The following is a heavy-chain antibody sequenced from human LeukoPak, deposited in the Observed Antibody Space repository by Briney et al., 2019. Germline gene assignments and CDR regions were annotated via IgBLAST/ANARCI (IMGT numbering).Heavy chain of an antibody. D-gene: IGHD5-24*01. J-gene: IGHJ4*02. CDR2: IYSGGST. Sequence: SGGSLRLSCAASGFTVSSNCMSWVRQAPGKGLEWVSVIYSGGSTYYADSVKGRFTISRDNSKNTLYLQMNSLRAEDTAVYYCARDMALDYWGQGTLVTVSS. V-gene: IGHV3-53*01. CDR3: ARDMALDY. CDR1: GFTVSSNC.